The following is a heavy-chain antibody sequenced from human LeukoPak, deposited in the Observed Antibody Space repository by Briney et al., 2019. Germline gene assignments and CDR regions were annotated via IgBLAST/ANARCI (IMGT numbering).Heavy chain of an antibody. Sequence: GRSLRLSCAASGFTFDDYAMHWVRQAPGKGLEWVSGISWNSGSIGYADSVKGRFTISRDNAKNSLYLQMNSLRAEDTAVYYCATAYLYATADWGQGTLVTVSS. CDR2: ISWNSGSI. V-gene: IGHV3-9*01. CDR1: GFTFDDYA. CDR3: ATAYLYATAD. J-gene: IGHJ4*02. D-gene: IGHD4-17*01.